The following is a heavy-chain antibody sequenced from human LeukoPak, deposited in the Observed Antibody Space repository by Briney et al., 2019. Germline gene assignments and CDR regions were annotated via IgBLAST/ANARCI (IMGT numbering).Heavy chain of an antibody. CDR2: IIPIFGTA. J-gene: IGHJ4*02. Sequence: GASVKVSCKAPGGTFTTDTIYCVRQAPGQGLEWMGGIIPIFGTANYAHNFQGRITLTTDDSTSTAYMELSSLRSEDTAVYNCATCMLRENRYVHTFDSWGRRTLVTVSS. D-gene: IGHD5-12*01. CDR1: GGTFTTDT. CDR3: ATCMLRENRYVHTFDS. V-gene: IGHV1-69*05.